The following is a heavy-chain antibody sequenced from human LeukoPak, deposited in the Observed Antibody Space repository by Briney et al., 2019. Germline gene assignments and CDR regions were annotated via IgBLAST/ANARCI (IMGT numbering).Heavy chain of an antibody. Sequence: ASVKVSCKASGYTFTSYDINWVRQATGQGLEWMGWMNPNSGNTGYAQKFQGRVTMTRNTSISTAYMELNSLRPEDTAVYYCAKDWALQRNYYYYMDVWGKGTTVTISS. J-gene: IGHJ6*03. CDR1: GYTFTSYD. CDR2: MNPNSGNT. CDR3: AKDWALQRNYYYYMDV. D-gene: IGHD1-1*01. V-gene: IGHV1-8*01.